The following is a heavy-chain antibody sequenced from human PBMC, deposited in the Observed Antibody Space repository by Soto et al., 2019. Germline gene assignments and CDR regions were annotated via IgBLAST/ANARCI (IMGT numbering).Heavy chain of an antibody. D-gene: IGHD1-26*01. V-gene: IGHV1-18*01. J-gene: IGHJ4*02. CDR2: ISAYNGNT. Sequence: QVQLVQSGAEVKKPGASVKVSCKASGYTFTRNGISWVRQAPGQGLEGIGWISAYNGNTNYAQKLQGRVTMTTDTFTGTADMEMRSVSSDDKAVYYCARGSQTIDYGGQGTLVTVAS. CDR3: ARGSQTIDY. CDR1: GYTFTRNG.